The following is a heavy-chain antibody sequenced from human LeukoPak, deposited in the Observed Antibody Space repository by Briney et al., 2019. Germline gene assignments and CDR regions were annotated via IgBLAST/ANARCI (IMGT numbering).Heavy chain of an antibody. CDR3: ARVLDLSKRGLDAFDI. CDR2: VYYSGST. J-gene: IGHJ3*02. D-gene: IGHD3-16*01. Sequence: PSETLSLTCTVSGGSISSYFWSWIRQPPGKALEWIGYVYYSGSTNYNPSLKSRVTISVGTSKKQFSLRLSSATAADTAVYYCARVLDLSKRGLDAFDIWGQGTMVTVSS. CDR1: GGSISSYF. V-gene: IGHV4-59*01.